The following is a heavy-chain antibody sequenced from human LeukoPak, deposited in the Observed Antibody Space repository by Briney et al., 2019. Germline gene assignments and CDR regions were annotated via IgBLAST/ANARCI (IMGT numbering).Heavy chain of an antibody. Sequence: GGSLRLSCAVSGFTVSGNYMSWVRQAPGKGLEWVSVMYSSGSTDYADSVKGRFTISRDNSENTLYLQMNSLRAEDTAVYYCAREGGPYSSTLRGQWGQGTLVTVSS. CDR3: AREGGPYSSTLRGQ. D-gene: IGHD6-19*01. CDR2: MYSSGST. CDR1: GFTVSGNY. V-gene: IGHV3-53*01. J-gene: IGHJ4*02.